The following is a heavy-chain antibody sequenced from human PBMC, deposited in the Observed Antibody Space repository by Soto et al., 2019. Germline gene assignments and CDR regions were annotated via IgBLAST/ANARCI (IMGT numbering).Heavy chain of an antibody. Sequence: QVQLVQSGAEVKKPGASVKVSCKASGYTFTSYAMHWVRQAPGQRLEWMGWINAGNGNTKYSQKFQGRVTITRDASASTAYMELSSLRSEDTAVYYCARVSGISVAEVWGQGTLVTVSS. CDR3: ARVSGISVAEV. CDR2: INAGNGNT. J-gene: IGHJ4*02. CDR1: GYTFTSYA. D-gene: IGHD6-19*01. V-gene: IGHV1-3*01.